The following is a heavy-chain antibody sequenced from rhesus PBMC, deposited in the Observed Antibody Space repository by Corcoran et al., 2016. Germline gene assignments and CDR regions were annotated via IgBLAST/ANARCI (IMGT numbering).Heavy chain of an antibody. CDR1: GFAFSGHG. CDR3: ARDLSGGWSLDS. J-gene: IGHJ4*01. CDR2: VAHDGGGK. Sequence: VQLVESGGGLVQPGGSLRLSCGASGFAFSGHGMHWVRQAPGKGLEWVAIVAHDGGGKYCADSVKDRFTVSKDNSKNILFLQMNNLKVEDTAVYYCARDLSGGWSLDSWGQGVLVAVSS. D-gene: IGHD6-37*01. V-gene: IGHV3-54*02.